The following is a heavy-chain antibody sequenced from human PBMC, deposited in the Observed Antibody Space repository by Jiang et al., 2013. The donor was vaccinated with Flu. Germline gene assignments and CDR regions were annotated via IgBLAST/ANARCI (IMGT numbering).Heavy chain of an antibody. CDR3: AREIVVVPAAIPSAPDI. CDR1: GGSISSSSHY. CDR2: IYYSGST. Sequence: SLTCTVSGGSISSSSHYWGWIRQPPGKGLEWIGSIYYSGSTYYNPSLKSRVTISVDTSKNQFSLKLSSVTAADTAVYYCAREIVVVPAAIPSAPDIWGQGTMVTVSS. J-gene: IGHJ3*02. D-gene: IGHD2-2*01. V-gene: IGHV4-39*01.